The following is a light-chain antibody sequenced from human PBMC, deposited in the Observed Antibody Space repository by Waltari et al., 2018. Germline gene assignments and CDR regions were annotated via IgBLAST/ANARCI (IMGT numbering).Light chain of an antibody. CDR3: QQFDTLPPS. V-gene: IGKV1-33*01. CDR2: DAS. CDR1: QDINNF. Sequence: DIQMTQSPSPLSASVGDRVTITCQASQDINNFVNWYQQKPGRAPSPLIYDASNLETGVPSRFSGSGSGTHFTLTISSLQTEDSATYYCQQFDTLPPSFGGGTKVEI. J-gene: IGKJ4*01.